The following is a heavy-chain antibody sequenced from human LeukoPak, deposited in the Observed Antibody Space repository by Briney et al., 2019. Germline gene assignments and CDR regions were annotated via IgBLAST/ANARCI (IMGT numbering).Heavy chain of an antibody. CDR2: IIPIFGTA. J-gene: IGHJ5*02. Sequence: SVKVSCKASGGTFSSYAISWVQQAPGQGLEWMGGIIPIFGTANYAQKFQGRVTITADESTSTAYMELSSLRSEDTAVYYCARTFTSGYSYGYNWFDPWGQGTLVTVSS. D-gene: IGHD5-18*01. CDR3: ARTFTSGYSYGYNWFDP. CDR1: GGTFSSYA. V-gene: IGHV1-69*13.